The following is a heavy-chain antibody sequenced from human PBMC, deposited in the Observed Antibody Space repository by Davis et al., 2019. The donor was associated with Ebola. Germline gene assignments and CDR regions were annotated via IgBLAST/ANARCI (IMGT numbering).Heavy chain of an antibody. D-gene: IGHD6-19*01. CDR2: IWTYGKTA. CDR3: VRGDAYSSSYYYHYGMDV. Sequence: AGSLTLSCEASAFTSETYGMHWIRQRPGKGLEWMAVIWTYGKTATYADSVKGRLSIPRDNSQNTVSLQMNSLRGEDSAIYYCVRGDAYSSSYYYHYGMDVWGQGTTVTVSS. V-gene: IGHV3-33*08. CDR1: AFTSETYG. J-gene: IGHJ6*02.